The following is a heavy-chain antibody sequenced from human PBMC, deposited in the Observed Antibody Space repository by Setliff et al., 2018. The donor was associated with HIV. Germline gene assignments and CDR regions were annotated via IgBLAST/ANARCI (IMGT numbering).Heavy chain of an antibody. J-gene: IGHJ4*02. Sequence: GGSLRLSCAASGFTFSSYGMHWVRQAPGKGLEWVAVIWYDGSNKYYADSVKGRFTISRDNSKNSLYLQMSSLRAEDTAVYYCASDDSSYYNFDYWGLGTLVTVS. CDR3: ASDDSSYYNFDY. CDR1: GFTFSSYG. V-gene: IGHV3-33*08. D-gene: IGHD3-22*01. CDR2: IWYDGSNK.